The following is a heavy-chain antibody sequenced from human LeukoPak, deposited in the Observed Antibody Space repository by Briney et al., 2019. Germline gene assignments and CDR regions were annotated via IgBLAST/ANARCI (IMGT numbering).Heavy chain of an antibody. CDR2: IRSDSSCT. CDR1: GFMFSYYY. V-gene: IGHV3-11*06. J-gene: IGHJ4*02. D-gene: IGHD6-13*01. CDR3: ARLHSTATAGTYDY. Sequence: GGSLRLSCGASGFMFSYYYMTWIRQAPGKGLDWVSCIRSDSSCTRYVDSVKGRFTVSRDNAKNSLYLQMNSLRAEDTAVYYCARLHSTATAGTYDYWGQGTLVTVSS.